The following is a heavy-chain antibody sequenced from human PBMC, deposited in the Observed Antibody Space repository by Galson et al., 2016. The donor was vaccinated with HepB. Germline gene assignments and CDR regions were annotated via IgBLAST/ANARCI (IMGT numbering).Heavy chain of an antibody. Sequence: SVKVSCTASGYTFTSYDINWVRQATGKGLEWVGWMNPNSCNTDYAQNFQGRITMTRNTSKSTAYMELSRLRAEDTAVYYCARGSTSSGAFDHWGQGTLVIVSS. CDR1: GYTFTSYD. D-gene: IGHD6-6*01. J-gene: IGHJ4*02. CDR2: MNPNSCNT. CDR3: ARGSTSSGAFDH. V-gene: IGHV1-8*01.